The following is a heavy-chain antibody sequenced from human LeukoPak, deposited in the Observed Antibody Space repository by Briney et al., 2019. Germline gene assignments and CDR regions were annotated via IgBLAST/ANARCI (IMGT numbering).Heavy chain of an antibody. CDR2: INPNSGGT. CDR3: AREDGYGDSSQDY. Sequence: ASVKVSCKASGYTFTGYCMHWVRQAPGQGLEWMGWINPNSGGTNYAQKFQGRVTMTRDTSISTAYMELSRLRSDDTAVYYCAREDGYGDSSQDYWGQGTLVTVSS. D-gene: IGHD3-22*01. V-gene: IGHV1-2*02. J-gene: IGHJ4*02. CDR1: GYTFTGYC.